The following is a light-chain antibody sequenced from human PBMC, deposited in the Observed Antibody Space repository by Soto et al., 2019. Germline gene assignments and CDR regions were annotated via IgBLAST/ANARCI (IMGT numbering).Light chain of an antibody. Sequence: QSALTQPASVSGSPGQSITISCTGTSSDVGSYNLVSWYQQHPGKAPKLMIYEGSKRPSGVSDRFSGSKSGITASLTISGLQAEDEADYYCSSYAGSGTSDVVFGGGTKLTVL. J-gene: IGLJ2*01. V-gene: IGLV2-23*01. CDR2: EGS. CDR1: SSDVGSYNL. CDR3: SSYAGSGTSDVV.